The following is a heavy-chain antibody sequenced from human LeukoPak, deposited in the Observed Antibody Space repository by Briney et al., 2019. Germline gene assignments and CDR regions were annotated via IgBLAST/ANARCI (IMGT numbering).Heavy chain of an antibody. J-gene: IGHJ5*02. CDR3: ARRITMVRGPNANWFDP. V-gene: IGHV4-39*01. CDR2: IYYSGST. Sequence: PSETLSLTCTVSGGSFSSSSYYWGWIRQPPGKGLEWIGSIYYSGSTYYNPSLKSRVTTSVDTSKNQFSLKLSSVTAADTAVYYCARRITMVRGPNANWFDPWGQGTLVTVSS. D-gene: IGHD3-10*01. CDR1: GGSFSSSSYY.